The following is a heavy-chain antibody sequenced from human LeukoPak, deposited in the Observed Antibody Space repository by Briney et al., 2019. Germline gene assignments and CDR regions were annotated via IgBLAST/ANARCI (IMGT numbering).Heavy chain of an antibody. CDR3: ARKAPYPLRYFDWPNRYYYMDV. D-gene: IGHD3-9*01. CDR2: INPNSGGT. J-gene: IGHJ6*03. V-gene: IGHV1-2*02. Sequence: GASVKVSCKASGYTFTSYYMHWVRQAPGQGLEWMGWINPNSGGTNYAQKFQGRVTMTRDTSISTAYMELSRLRSDDTAVYYCARKAPYPLRYFDWPNRYYYMDVWGKGTTVTVSS. CDR1: GYTFTSYY.